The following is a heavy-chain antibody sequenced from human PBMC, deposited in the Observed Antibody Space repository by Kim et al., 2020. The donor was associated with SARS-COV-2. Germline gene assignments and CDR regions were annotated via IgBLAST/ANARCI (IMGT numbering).Heavy chain of an antibody. V-gene: IGHV3-21*04. D-gene: IGHD6-19*01. CDR3: ARVLTSGWSYFDY. CDR2: ISSSSSYI. Sequence: GGSLRLSCAASGFTFSSYSMKGVRQAPGKGLEWISSISSSSSYIYYADSVKGRFTISRDNARASLYLQMNSLRAEDTAVYYCARVLTSGWSYFDYWGEGT. CDR1: GFTFSSYS. J-gene: IGHJ4*02.